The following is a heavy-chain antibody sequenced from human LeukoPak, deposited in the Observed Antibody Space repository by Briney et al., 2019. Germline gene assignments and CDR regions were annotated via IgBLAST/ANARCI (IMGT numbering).Heavy chain of an antibody. CDR3: ARGEIPRNPFDY. D-gene: IGHD5-24*01. CDR1: GGSISSGSYY. CDR2: IYTSGST. Sequence: SETLSLTCTVSGGSISSGSYYWSWIRQPAGKGLEWIGRIYTSGSTNYNPSLKSRVTISVDTSKNQFSLKLSSVTAADTAVYYCARGEIPRNPFDYWGQGTLVTVSS. V-gene: IGHV4-61*02. J-gene: IGHJ4*02.